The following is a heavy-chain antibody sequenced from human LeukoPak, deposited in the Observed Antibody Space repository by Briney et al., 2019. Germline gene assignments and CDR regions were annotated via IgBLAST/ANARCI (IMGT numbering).Heavy chain of an antibody. CDR1: GLTFSSYV. Sequence: PGGSLRLSCAASGLTFSSYVMSWVRQAPGKGLEWVSAITGSGGSTYYVDSVKGRFTISRDNSKNTLYLQMNSLRAEDTAVYYCAKGEVPCDAFDIWGQGTMVTVSS. D-gene: IGHD1-26*01. V-gene: IGHV3-23*01. CDR3: AKGEVPCDAFDI. CDR2: ITGSGGST. J-gene: IGHJ3*02.